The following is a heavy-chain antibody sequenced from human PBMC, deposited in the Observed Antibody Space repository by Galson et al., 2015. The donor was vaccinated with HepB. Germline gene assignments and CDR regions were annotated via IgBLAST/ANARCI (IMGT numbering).Heavy chain of an antibody. CDR1: GFTFSSYS. Sequence: SLRLSCAASGFTFSSYSMNWVRQAPGKGLEWVSYISSSSSTIYYADSVKGRFTISRDNAKNSLYLQMNSLRAEDTAVYYCARDHSGYSSPLYYYYYGMDVWGQGTTVTVSS. J-gene: IGHJ6*02. CDR2: ISSSSSTI. CDR3: ARDHSGYSSPLYYYYYGMDV. D-gene: IGHD3-22*01. V-gene: IGHV3-48*01.